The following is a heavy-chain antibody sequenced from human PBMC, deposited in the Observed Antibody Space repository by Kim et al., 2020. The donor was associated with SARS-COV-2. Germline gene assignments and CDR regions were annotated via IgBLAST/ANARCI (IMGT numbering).Heavy chain of an antibody. CDR3: AKDFAAVAVYYFDY. J-gene: IGHJ4*02. Sequence: GGSLRLSCAASGFTFGDYAMHWVRQAPGKGLECVSGISWNSGSIGYADSVKGRFTISRDNAKNSLYLQMNSLRAEDTALYYCAKDFAAVAVYYFDYWGQGTLVTVSS. CDR1: GFTFGDYA. CDR2: ISWNSGSI. D-gene: IGHD6-19*01. V-gene: IGHV3-9*01.